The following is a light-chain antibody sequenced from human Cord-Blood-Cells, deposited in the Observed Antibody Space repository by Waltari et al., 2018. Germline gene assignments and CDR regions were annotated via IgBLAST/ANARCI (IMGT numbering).Light chain of an antibody. V-gene: IGKV3-11*01. J-gene: IGKJ4*01. CDR1: QSVSSY. CDR3: QQRSNWLT. Sequence: EIVLTQSPATLSCSPGERVTLSCRASQSVSSYLAWYQQKPGQAPRLLIYDASNRATGIPARFSGSGSGTDFTLTISSLEPEDFAVYYCQQRSNWLTFGGGTKVEIK. CDR2: DAS.